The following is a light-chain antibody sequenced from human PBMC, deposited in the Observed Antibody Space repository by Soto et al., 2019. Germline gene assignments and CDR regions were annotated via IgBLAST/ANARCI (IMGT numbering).Light chain of an antibody. J-gene: IGLJ3*02. V-gene: IGLV2-23*01. Sequence: QSVLTQPTSVSGSPGQSITISCTGTSDDFGSFSIVSWFQQHPGKAPKLMIYEDNKRPSGVSDRFSASKSGNTASLTISGLQAEDEAHYYCCSYENSDNLEVCGGGTTVPVL. CDR3: CSYENSDNLEV. CDR2: EDN. CDR1: SDDFGSFSI.